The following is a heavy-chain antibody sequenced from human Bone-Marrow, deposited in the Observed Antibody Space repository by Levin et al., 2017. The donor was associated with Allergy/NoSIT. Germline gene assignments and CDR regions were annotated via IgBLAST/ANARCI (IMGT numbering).Heavy chain of an antibody. V-gene: IGHV4-39*01. CDR2: IYYSGST. CDR3: ARHGAAADGYYFDY. D-gene: IGHD6-13*01. Sequence: SQTLSLTCTVSGGSISSSSYYWGWIRQPPGKGLEWIGSIYYSGSTYYNPSLKSRVTISVDTSKNQFSLKLSSVTAADTAVYYCARHGAAADGYYFDYWGQGTLVTVSS. CDR1: GGSISSSSYY. J-gene: IGHJ4*02.